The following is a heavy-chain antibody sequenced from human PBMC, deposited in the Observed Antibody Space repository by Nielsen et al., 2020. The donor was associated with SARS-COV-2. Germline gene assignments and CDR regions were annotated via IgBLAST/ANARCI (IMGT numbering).Heavy chain of an antibody. CDR3: ARATPFYDIAVAGQNKYYYYYMDV. Sequence: WVRQAPGQGLEWMGWINPNSGGTNYAQKFQGWVTMTRGTSISTAYMELSRLRSDDTAVYYCARATPFYDIAVAGQNKYYYYYMDVWGKGTTVTVSS. V-gene: IGHV1-2*04. CDR2: INPNSGGT. J-gene: IGHJ6*03. D-gene: IGHD6-19*01.